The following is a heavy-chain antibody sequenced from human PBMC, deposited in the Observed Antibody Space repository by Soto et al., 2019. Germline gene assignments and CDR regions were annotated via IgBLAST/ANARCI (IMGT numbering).Heavy chain of an antibody. V-gene: IGHV1-69*06. CDR3: ARAARGVGFGRDNWFDP. Sequence: SAKNFFNGSCGTFSSYSIIWLRQAPVQELEWMGGINPIIGTAHYAQKFQSRVTITADKSTSTAYMELRSPTSEDTAVYYCARAARGVGFGRDNWFDPWGQGTPVTVSS. CDR2: INPIIGTA. CDR1: CGTFSSYS. J-gene: IGHJ5*02. D-gene: IGHD2-8*01.